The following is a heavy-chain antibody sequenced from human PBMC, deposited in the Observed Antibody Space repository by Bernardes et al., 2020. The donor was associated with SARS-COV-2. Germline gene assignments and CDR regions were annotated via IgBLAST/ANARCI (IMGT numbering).Heavy chain of an antibody. CDR3: ARAGDCSSTSCPFDY. CDR2: IYHSGST. V-gene: IGHV4-30-2*01. Sequence: SETLSLTCAVSGGSISRGGYSWSWTRQPPGKGLEWIGYIYHSGSTYYNPSLKSRVTISVDRSKNQFSLKLSSVTAADTAVYYCARAGDCSSTSCPFDYWGQGTLVTVSS. D-gene: IGHD2-2*01. CDR1: GGSISRGGYS. J-gene: IGHJ4*02.